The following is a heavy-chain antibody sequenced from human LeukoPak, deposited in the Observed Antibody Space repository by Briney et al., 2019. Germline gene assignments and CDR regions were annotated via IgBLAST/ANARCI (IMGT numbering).Heavy chain of an antibody. D-gene: IGHD3-22*01. CDR2: IYYSGST. Sequence: PETRSLTCTVSGGSISSSSYYWGRIRQPPGKGLEWIGSIYYSGSTYYNPSLKSRVTISVDTSKNQFSLKLSSVTAADTAVYYCARTVWGRYYYDSSGTYYFDYWGQGTLVTVSS. CDR1: GGSISSSSYY. V-gene: IGHV4-39*01. CDR3: ARTVWGRYYYDSSGTYYFDY. J-gene: IGHJ4*02.